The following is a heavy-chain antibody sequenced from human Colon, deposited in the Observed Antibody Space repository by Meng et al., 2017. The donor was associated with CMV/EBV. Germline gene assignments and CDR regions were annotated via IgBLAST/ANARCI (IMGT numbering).Heavy chain of an antibody. Sequence: IPLKESGPTPVKPTQTLPLTCTFSGFSLDSHGVGVGWIRQPPGKAPEWVALIYWDDDKRYSPSLENRLTITKDTSKNQVVLTMTDMGPMDTATYFCSRGRTSIPFDYWGQGILVTVSS. J-gene: IGHJ4*02. CDR2: IYWDDDK. CDR1: GFSLDSHGVG. V-gene: IGHV2-5*02. CDR3: SRGRTSIPFDY. D-gene: IGHD2-21*01.